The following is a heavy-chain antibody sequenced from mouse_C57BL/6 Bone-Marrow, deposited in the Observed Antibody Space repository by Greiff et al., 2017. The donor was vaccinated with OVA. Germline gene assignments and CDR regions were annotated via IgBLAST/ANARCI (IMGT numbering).Heavy chain of an antibody. CDR3: TRLSLIDYYGNY. CDR2: IDPDTGGT. D-gene: IGHD1-1*01. Sequence: VQLQQSGAELVRPGASVTLSCKASGYTFTDYEMHWVKQTTVHGLEWIGAIDPDTGGTAYNQKFQGKAILTADKSSSTAYMELRSLTSEDSAVYYCTRLSLIDYYGNYWGQGTTLTVSS. V-gene: IGHV1-15*01. J-gene: IGHJ2*01. CDR1: GYTFTDYE.